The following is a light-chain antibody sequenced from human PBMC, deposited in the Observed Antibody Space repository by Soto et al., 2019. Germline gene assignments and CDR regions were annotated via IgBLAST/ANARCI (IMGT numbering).Light chain of an antibody. CDR1: QSVNDNY. CDR2: GAS. V-gene: IGKV3-20*01. Sequence: EILLTQSPGTLSLSPGGKATLSCRATQSVNDNYVAWYQQSPGQSPRLLIYGASSRATDIPDRFSGSGSGTDFTLTITRLEPEDFAVYYCQQYGSSPYTFGQGTRLEIK. J-gene: IGKJ2*01. CDR3: QQYGSSPYT.